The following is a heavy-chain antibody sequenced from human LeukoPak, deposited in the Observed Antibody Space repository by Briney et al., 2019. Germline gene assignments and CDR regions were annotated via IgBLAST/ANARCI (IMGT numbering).Heavy chain of an antibody. J-gene: IGHJ5*02. Sequence: PGGSLRLSCAASGFTFSSYEINWVRQAPGKGLEWVSYISGSGSTIYYADSVKGRFTISRDNAKNSVYLQMNSLRAEDTAVYYCTRGVRAKGWFDPWGQGTLVTVSS. CDR3: TRGVRAKGWFDP. CDR1: GFTFSSYE. V-gene: IGHV3-48*03. CDR2: ISGSGSTI. D-gene: IGHD1-26*01.